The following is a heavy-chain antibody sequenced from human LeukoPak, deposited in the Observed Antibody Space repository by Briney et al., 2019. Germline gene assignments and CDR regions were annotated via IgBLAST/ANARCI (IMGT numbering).Heavy chain of an antibody. Sequence: ASETLSLTCTVSGGSISSSSYYWGWIRQPPGKGLEWIGSIYYSGSTYYNPSLKSRVTISVDTSKNQFSLKLSSVTAADTAVYYCATSLRGRFDPWGQGTLVTVSS. V-gene: IGHV4-39*01. J-gene: IGHJ5*02. CDR2: IYYSGST. CDR3: ATSLRGRFDP. CDR1: GGSISSSSYY. D-gene: IGHD5-12*01.